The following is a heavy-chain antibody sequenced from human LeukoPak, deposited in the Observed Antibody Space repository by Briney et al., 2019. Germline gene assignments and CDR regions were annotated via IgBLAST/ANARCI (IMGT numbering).Heavy chain of an antibody. V-gene: IGHV3-30*14. CDR2: ISYDGSNK. J-gene: IGHJ4*02. Sequence: GRSLRLSCAASGFTFSSYAMHWVRQAPGKGLEWVAVISYDGSNKYYADSVKGRFTISRDNSKNTLYLQMSSLRAEDTAVYYCVKDGSGSYYTYYFDYWGQGTLVTVSS. CDR1: GFTFSSYA. CDR3: VKDGSGSYYTYYFDY. D-gene: IGHD3-10*01.